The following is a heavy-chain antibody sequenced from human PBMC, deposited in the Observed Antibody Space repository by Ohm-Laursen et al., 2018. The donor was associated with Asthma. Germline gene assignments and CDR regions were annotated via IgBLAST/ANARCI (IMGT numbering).Heavy chain of an antibody. CDR3: ARSGWPVDGMDV. Sequence: SETLSLTCTVSGGSISSGRHYWGWVRQPPGKGLEWIGYIYYSGSTNYNPSLKSRVTISVDTSKNQFSLKLSSVTAADTAVYYCARSGWPVDGMDVWGQGTTVTVSS. J-gene: IGHJ6*02. CDR1: GGSISSGRHY. CDR2: IYYSGST. V-gene: IGHV4-61*01. D-gene: IGHD1-26*01.